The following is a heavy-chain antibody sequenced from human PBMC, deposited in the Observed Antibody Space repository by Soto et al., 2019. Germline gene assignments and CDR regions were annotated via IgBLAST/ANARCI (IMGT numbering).Heavy chain of an antibody. CDR2: ISYDGSNK. CDR3: ARDDRRYSGSYYYGMDV. Sequence: GGSLRLSCAASGFTFSSYAMHWVRQAPGKGLEWVAVISYDGSNKYYADSVKGRFTISRDNSKNTLYLQMNSLRAEDTAVYYCARDDRRYSGSYYYGMDVWGQGTTVTVS. J-gene: IGHJ6*02. CDR1: GFTFSSYA. V-gene: IGHV3-30-3*01. D-gene: IGHD1-26*01.